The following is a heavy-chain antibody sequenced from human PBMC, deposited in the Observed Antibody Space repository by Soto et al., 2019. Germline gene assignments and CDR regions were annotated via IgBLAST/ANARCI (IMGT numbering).Heavy chain of an antibody. Sequence: ASVKVSCKASGYTFTSYGISWVRQAPGQGLEWMGWISAYNGNTNYAQKLQGRVTMTTDTSTSTAYMELRSLRSDDTAVYYCAXDLADYGDVYYYYGMDVWGQGTTVTVSS. CDR2: ISAYNGNT. V-gene: IGHV1-18*01. J-gene: IGHJ6*02. CDR1: GYTFTSYG. CDR3: AXDLADYGDVYYYYGMDV. D-gene: IGHD4-17*01.